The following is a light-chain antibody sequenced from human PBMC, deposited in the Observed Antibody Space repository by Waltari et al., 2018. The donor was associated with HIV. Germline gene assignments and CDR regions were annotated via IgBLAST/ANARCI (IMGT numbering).Light chain of an antibody. CDR3: QVWESGGDIVF. CDR1: DIGSAS. Sequence: SYVVTQTPSVSVAPGQTARITCAGDDIGSASVHWYQQKPGQAPVLVVYDDRDRPSGIPERFTGSNSGNTATLTITRVEAGDEADYYCQVWESGGDIVFFGGGTKLTVL. V-gene: IGLV3-21*02. J-gene: IGLJ2*01. CDR2: DDR.